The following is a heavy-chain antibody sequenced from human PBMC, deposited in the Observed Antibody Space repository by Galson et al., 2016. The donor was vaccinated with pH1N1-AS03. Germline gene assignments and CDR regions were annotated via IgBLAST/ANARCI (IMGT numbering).Heavy chain of an antibody. J-gene: IGHJ3*02. Sequence: SVKVSCKASGYTFSTYGVSWVRQAPGQGLEWMGWISGYDDDTNYAQTVARRVTMTTDKCTSTVYMELRSLRSYDTAVYYCARDRGFRPDTFDIWGQGTWVTVSS. CDR1: GYTFSTYG. V-gene: IGHV1-18*04. D-gene: IGHD2-15*01. CDR3: ARDRGFRPDTFDI. CDR2: ISGYDDDT.